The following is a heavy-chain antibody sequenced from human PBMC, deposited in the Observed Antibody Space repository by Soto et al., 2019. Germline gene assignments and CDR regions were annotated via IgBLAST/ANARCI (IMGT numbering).Heavy chain of an antibody. Sequence: PSETLSLTCTVSGGSISSSYWSWIRQPPGKGLEWIGYIYDSGSTYYNSSLKSRVTMSVDTSKNQFSLKLSSVTAADTAVYYCARQLMYWGQGTPVIVSS. D-gene: IGHD6-13*01. CDR2: IYDSGST. J-gene: IGHJ4*02. V-gene: IGHV4-59*08. CDR1: GGSISSSY. CDR3: ARQLMY.